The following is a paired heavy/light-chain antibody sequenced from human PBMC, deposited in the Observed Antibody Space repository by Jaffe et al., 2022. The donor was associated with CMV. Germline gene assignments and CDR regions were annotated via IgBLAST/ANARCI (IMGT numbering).Heavy chain of an antibody. V-gene: IGHV3-15*02. J-gene: IGHJ4*02. CDR2: IKTKAMGGAA. Sequence: EVQLVESGGAWIKPGESLRLSCAASGFTFSNAYMNWVRQAPGRGLEWLGRIKTKAMGGAADYPESVKGKFTISRDDSKNTLYLEMNSLEIEDTALYYCTTTLMVGRDEKGYWGQGTPVTVSS. CDR3: TTTLMVGRDEKGY. D-gene: IGHD1-26*01. CDR1: GFTFSNAY.
Light chain of an antibody. Sequence: QAVVTQEASLTVSPGGTVTLTCGSSTGVVTIAHYPYWFQQKPGQAPKTLIYDAINKNPWTPARFSGSLLGGKAALTLSGAQPEDEAEYYCLLSYKGVGVFGGGTKLTVL. CDR1: TGVVTIAHY. V-gene: IGLV7-46*01. J-gene: IGLJ2*01. CDR3: LLSYKGVGV. CDR2: DAI.